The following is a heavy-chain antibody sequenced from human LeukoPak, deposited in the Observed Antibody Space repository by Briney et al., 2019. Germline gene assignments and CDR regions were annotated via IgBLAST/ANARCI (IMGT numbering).Heavy chain of an antibody. CDR1: GGSISSYY. Sequence: PSETLSLTCTVSGGSISSYYWSWIRQPPGKGLEWIGYIYYSGSTNYNPSLKSRVTISVDTSKNQFSLKLSSVTAADTAVYYCARVTRITISGVVIRRWFDPWGQGTLVTVSS. CDR3: ARVTRITISGVVIRRWFDP. V-gene: IGHV4-59*01. CDR2: IYYSGST. J-gene: IGHJ5*02. D-gene: IGHD3-3*01.